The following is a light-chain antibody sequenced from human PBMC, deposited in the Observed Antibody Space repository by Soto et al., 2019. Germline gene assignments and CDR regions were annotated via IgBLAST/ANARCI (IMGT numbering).Light chain of an antibody. CDR2: GNS. Sequence: QSVLTQPPSVSGAPGKRVTISCTGSSSNIGAGYDVHWYQQLPGTAPKLLIYGNSNRPSGVPDRFSGSKSGTSASLAITGLQAEDDADYYCQSYDSSLSGYVVFGGGTKLTVL. J-gene: IGLJ2*01. CDR3: QSYDSSLSGYVV. V-gene: IGLV1-40*01. CDR1: SSNIGAGYD.